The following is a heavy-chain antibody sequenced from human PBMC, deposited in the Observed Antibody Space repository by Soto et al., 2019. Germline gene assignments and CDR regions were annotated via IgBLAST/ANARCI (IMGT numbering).Heavy chain of an antibody. D-gene: IGHD5-12*01. Sequence: QVQLQESGPGLVKPSQTLSLTCTASGGSISSGDYYWSWIRQPPGKGLEWIGYIYYSGSTYYNPSLKSRVTISVDTSKNQFSLKLSSVTAADTAVYYCARDPQSILATIYRVGYFDLWGRGTLVTVSS. J-gene: IGHJ2*01. V-gene: IGHV4-30-4*01. CDR1: GGSISSGDYY. CDR2: IYYSGST. CDR3: ARDPQSILATIYRVGYFDL.